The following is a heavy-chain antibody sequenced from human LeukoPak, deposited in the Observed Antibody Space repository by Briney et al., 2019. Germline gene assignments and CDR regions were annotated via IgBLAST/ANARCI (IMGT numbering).Heavy chain of an antibody. D-gene: IGHD6-19*01. Sequence: PSETLSLTCTVSGGSISSYYWSWIRQPPGKGLEWIGHIYYSGSTNYNPSLKSRVTISVDTSKNQFSLKLSSVTAADTAVYYCARARIAVAGYWFDPWGQGTLVTVSS. V-gene: IGHV4-59*01. CDR3: ARARIAVAGYWFDP. CDR2: IYYSGST. J-gene: IGHJ5*02. CDR1: GGSISSYY.